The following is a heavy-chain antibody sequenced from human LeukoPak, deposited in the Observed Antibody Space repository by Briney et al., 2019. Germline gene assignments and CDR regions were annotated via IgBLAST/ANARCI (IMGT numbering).Heavy chain of an antibody. Sequence: QTGGSLRLSCAVSGFTFSSYAMHWVRQAPGKGLEWVGFIRSKAYGGTAEYAASVKGRFTISRDDSKSIAYLQMNSLKTEDTAVYYCTTGDIVVVPAASYYWGQGTLVTVSS. V-gene: IGHV3-49*04. CDR2: IRSKAYGGTA. CDR3: TTGDIVVVPAASYY. D-gene: IGHD2-2*01. J-gene: IGHJ4*02. CDR1: GFTFSSYA.